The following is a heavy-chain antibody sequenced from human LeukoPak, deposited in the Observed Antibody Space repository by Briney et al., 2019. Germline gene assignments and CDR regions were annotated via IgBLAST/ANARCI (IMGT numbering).Heavy chain of an antibody. V-gene: IGHV3-9*01. CDR1: GFTFNEYA. J-gene: IGHJ6*03. CDR2: ISWNSGSI. Sequence: GGSLRLSCVGFGFTFNEYAMHWVRQAPGKGLEWVSGISWNSGSIGYADSVKGRFTISRHNARNSLYLQMDSLRAEDTALYYCAKPKYQVAGSYYYYMDVWGKGTTVTVSS. CDR3: AKPKYQVAGSYYYYMDV. D-gene: IGHD5-12*01.